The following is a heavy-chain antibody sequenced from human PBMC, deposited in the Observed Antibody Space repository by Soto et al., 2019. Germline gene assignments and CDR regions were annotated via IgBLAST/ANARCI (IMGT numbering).Heavy chain of an antibody. CDR2: ISGSGGST. V-gene: IGHV3-23*01. CDR3: AKTPGRVVVRAAEGWFDP. J-gene: IGHJ5*02. CDR1: GFTFSSYA. D-gene: IGHD2-2*01. Sequence: PGGSLRLSCAPSGFTFSSYAMSWVRQAPGKGLEWVSAISGSGGSTYYADSVKGRFTISRDNSKNTLYLQMNSLRAEDTAVYYCAKTPGRVVVRAAEGWFDPCGRGTLVTVAS.